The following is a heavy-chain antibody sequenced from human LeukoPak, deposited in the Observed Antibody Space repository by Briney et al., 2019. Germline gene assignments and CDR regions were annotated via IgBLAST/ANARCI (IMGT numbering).Heavy chain of an antibody. CDR1: GGSISSGGYS. D-gene: IGHD7-27*01. V-gene: IGHV4-30-2*01. CDR2: IYHSGST. Sequence: SETLSLTCAVSGGSISSGGYSWSWIRQPPGKGLEWIGYIYHSGSTYYNPSLKSRVTISVDRSKNQFSLRLSSLTAADTAVYYCARDRLSLGAFDIWGQGTMVTVSS. CDR3: ARDRLSLGAFDI. J-gene: IGHJ3*02.